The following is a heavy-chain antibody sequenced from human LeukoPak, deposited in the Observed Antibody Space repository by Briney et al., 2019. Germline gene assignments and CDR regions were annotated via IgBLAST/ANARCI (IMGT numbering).Heavy chain of an antibody. Sequence: QPGGSLRLSCAASGFTFSSYAMSWVRQAPGKGLEWVSAISGSGDSTYYADSVKGRFTISRDNSKNTLYLQMNSLRAEDTAVYYCAKDHSPSSGWYFDYWGQGTLVTVSS. D-gene: IGHD6-19*01. V-gene: IGHV3-23*01. CDR2: ISGSGDST. J-gene: IGHJ4*02. CDR1: GFTFSSYA. CDR3: AKDHSPSSGWYFDY.